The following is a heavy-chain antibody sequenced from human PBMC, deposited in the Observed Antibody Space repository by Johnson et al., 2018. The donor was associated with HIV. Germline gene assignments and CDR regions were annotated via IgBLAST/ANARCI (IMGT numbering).Heavy chain of an antibody. CDR2: ISSNGGST. CDR3: ARGEGRIPHAFDI. V-gene: IGHV3-64*01. CDR1: GFTFSTSW. D-gene: IGHD2-2*02. J-gene: IGHJ3*02. Sequence: VQLVESGGGLVQPGGSLRLSCAASGFTFSTSWMRWVRQAPGKGLEYVSAISSNGGSTYYANSVKGRFTISRDNSKNTLYLQMGSLRAEDMAVYYCARGEGRIPHAFDIWGQGTMVTVSS.